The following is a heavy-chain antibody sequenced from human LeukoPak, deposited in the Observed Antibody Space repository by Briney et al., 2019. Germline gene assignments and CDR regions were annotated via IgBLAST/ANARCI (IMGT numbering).Heavy chain of an antibody. CDR1: GGSISSSSYY. CDR2: IYYSGSA. Sequence: PSETLSLTCTASGGSISSSSYYWGWLRQPPGKGLEWIGSIYYSGSAYYNPSLKSRVTISVDTSNNQFSLKLSSVTAADTAVYYCARSLEYSSSSVGYWGQGTLVTVSS. CDR3: ARSLEYSSSSVGY. D-gene: IGHD6-6*01. J-gene: IGHJ4*02. V-gene: IGHV4-39*01.